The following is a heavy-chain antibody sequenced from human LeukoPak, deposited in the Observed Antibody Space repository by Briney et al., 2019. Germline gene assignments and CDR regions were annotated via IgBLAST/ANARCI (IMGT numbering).Heavy chain of an antibody. CDR2: ISGTGTTT. Sequence: GGSLRLSYAASGFIFSNYAMSWVRQAPGKGLEWVSTISGTGTTTYYADSVRGRFTTSRATSENTVYLQMNSLRTDDTALYYCAKIPGGRAYCAGDCYSFDYWAWERLSPSPQ. V-gene: IGHV3-23*01. D-gene: IGHD2-21*02. CDR3: AKIPGGRAYCAGDCYSFDY. J-gene: IGHJ4*02. CDR1: GFIFSNYA.